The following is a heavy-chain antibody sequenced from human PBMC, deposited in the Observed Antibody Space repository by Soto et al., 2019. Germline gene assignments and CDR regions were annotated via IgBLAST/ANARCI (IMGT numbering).Heavy chain of an antibody. J-gene: IGHJ6*03. CDR3: ARVSDPPDYYILTGYYRDFYYYYYYMDV. D-gene: IGHD3-9*01. CDR2: ISSSSSYI. CDR1: GFTFSSYS. Sequence: GGSLRLSCAASGFTFSSYSMNWVRQAPGKGLEWVSSISSSSSYIYYADSVKGRFTISRDNAKNSLYLQMNSLRAEDTAVYYCARVSDPPDYYILTGYYRDFYYYYYYMDVWGKGTTVTVSS. V-gene: IGHV3-21*01.